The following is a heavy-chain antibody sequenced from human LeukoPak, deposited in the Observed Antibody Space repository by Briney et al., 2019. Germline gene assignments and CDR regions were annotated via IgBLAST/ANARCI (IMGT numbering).Heavy chain of an antibody. V-gene: IGHV3-21*06. CDR1: GFSFSNYW. Sequence: GGSLRLSCAASGFSFSNYWMHWVRQAPGKGLVWVSSISSSSSYIYYADSVKGRFTMSRDNAKNSLYLQMNSLRAEDTAVYYCARGRSGSYDYWGQGTLVTVSS. J-gene: IGHJ4*02. CDR2: ISSSSSYI. D-gene: IGHD1-26*01. CDR3: ARGRSGSYDY.